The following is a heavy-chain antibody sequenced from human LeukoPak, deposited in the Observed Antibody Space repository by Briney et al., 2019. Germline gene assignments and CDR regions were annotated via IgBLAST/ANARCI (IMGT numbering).Heavy chain of an antibody. CDR2: IYPGDSDT. Sequence: GASLQISWKGSGYSFTSYWIGWVRQMPGKGLEWMGTIYPGDSDTRYSPSFQGQVTISADKSISTAYLQWSSLKASDTAMYYCARGYGYSGYDYFDYWGQGTLVTVSS. J-gene: IGHJ4*02. D-gene: IGHD5-12*01. V-gene: IGHV5-51*01. CDR3: ARGYGYSGYDYFDY. CDR1: GYSFTSYW.